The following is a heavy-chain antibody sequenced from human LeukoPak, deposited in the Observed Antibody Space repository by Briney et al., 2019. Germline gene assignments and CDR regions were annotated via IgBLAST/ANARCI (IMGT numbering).Heavy chain of an antibody. CDR3: AREGTMISSFDY. J-gene: IGHJ4*02. V-gene: IGHV3-21*06. CDR2: ISSRSSYK. Sequence: GGSLRLSGAASRFTFSSYSMNWIRQGPGKGLEWVSAISSRSSYKYYADSVKGRFTVSRDNAKNSLYLEMNSLRVDDTAVYYCAREGTMISSFDYWGQGTLVTVSS. CDR1: RFTFSSYS. D-gene: IGHD3-22*01.